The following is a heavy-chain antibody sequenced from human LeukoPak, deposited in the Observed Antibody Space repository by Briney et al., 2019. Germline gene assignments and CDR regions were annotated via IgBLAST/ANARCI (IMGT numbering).Heavy chain of an antibody. CDR2: INHSGST. V-gene: IGHV4-34*01. Sequence: SETLSLTCAVYGGSFSGYYWSWIRQPPGKGLERIGEINHSGSTNYNPSLKSRVTISVDTSKNQFSLKLSSVTAADTAVYYCARGYGGTPFGYWGQGTLVTVSS. CDR1: GGSFSGYY. J-gene: IGHJ4*02. D-gene: IGHD4-23*01. CDR3: ARGYGGTPFGY.